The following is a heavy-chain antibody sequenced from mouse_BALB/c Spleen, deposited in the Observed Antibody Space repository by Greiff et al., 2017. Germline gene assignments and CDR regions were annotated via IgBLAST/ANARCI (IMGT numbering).Heavy chain of an antibody. CDR1: GYSITSDYA. D-gene: IGHD2-12*01. V-gene: IGHV3-2*02. J-gene: IGHJ4*01. Sequence: DVQLQESGPGLVKPSQSLSLTCTVTGYSITSDYAWNWIRQFPGNKLEWMGYISYSGSTSYNPSLKSRISITRDTSKNQFFLQLNSVTTEDTATYYCARRSYYSYAMDYWGQGTSVTVSS. CDR2: ISYSGST. CDR3: ARRSYYSYAMDY.